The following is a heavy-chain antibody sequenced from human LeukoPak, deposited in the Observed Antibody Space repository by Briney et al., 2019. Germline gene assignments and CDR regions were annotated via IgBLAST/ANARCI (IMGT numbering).Heavy chain of an antibody. J-gene: IGHJ4*02. CDR3: AKDALDCSGSSCLHGY. Sequence: GGSLRLSCAASGFTFSSYGMSWVRQAPGKGLEWVSGNSGSGGSTYYADSVKGRFTISRDNSKNTLYLQMNSLTAEDTAVYYCAKDALDCSGSSCLHGYWGQGTLVTVSS. CDR1: GFTFSSYG. D-gene: IGHD2-15*01. CDR2: NSGSGGST. V-gene: IGHV3-23*01.